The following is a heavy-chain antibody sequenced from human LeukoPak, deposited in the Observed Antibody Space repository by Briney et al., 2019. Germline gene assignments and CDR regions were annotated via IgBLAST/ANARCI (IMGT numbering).Heavy chain of an antibody. J-gene: IGHJ3*02. CDR3: ARDWYDNSDAFDI. Sequence: GGSLRLSCGAFGFTFSNYWMSWVRQAPGKGLEWVSSISSSSTYIYYADSVKGRFTISRDNAKNSLYLLMNRLRAEDTAVYYCARDWYDNSDAFDIWGQGTMVIVSS. D-gene: IGHD3-9*01. V-gene: IGHV3-21*01. CDR2: ISSSSTYI. CDR1: GFTFSNYW.